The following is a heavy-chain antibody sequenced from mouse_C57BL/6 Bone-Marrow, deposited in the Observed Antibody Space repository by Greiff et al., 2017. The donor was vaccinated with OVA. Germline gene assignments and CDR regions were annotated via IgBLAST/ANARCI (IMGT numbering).Heavy chain of an antibody. D-gene: IGHD2-1*01. J-gene: IGHJ2*01. CDR2: ISDGGSYT. Sequence: DVKLVESGGGLVKPGGSLKLSCAASGFTFSSYAMSWVRQTPEKRLEWVATISDGGSYTYYPDNVKGRFTISRDNAKNNLYLQMSHLKSEDTAMYYCARDLLLSHFDYWGQGTTLTVSS. CDR3: ARDLLLSHFDY. V-gene: IGHV5-4*01. CDR1: GFTFSSYA.